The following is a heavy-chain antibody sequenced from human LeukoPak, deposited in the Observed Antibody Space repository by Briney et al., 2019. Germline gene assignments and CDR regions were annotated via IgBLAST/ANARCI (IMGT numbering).Heavy chain of an antibody. CDR1: GFSFSSYE. D-gene: IGHD3-10*01. V-gene: IGHV3-7*05. Sequence: GGSLRLSCAASGFSFSSYEMNWVRQAPGRGLEWVADINEDGTTIYYVNSVKGRFTISRDNAKNSLSLHLNTLRAGDTAVYYCARWSYVSGTWFLDYWGQGTLVTVSS. CDR3: ARWSYVSGTWFLDY. J-gene: IGHJ4*02. CDR2: INEDGTTI.